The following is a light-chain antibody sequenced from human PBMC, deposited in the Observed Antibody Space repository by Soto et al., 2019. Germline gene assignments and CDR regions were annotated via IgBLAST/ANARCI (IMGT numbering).Light chain of an antibody. CDR2: AAS. CDR3: LQHSRDPWT. Sequence: DIQMTQSPSSLSASVGDRVTITCRASQDISSDLAWYQQEPGKAPKRLIYAASSLQSGVPSTFSGSGSGTEFTLTISSLQTDDFATYYCLQHSRDPWTFGQGTKVEIK. V-gene: IGKV1-17*01. CDR1: QDISSD. J-gene: IGKJ1*01.